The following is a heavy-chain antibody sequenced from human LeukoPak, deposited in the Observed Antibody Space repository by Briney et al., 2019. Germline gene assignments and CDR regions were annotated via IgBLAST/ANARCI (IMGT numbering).Heavy chain of an antibody. CDR3: ARDKDHNGSYGPSVLFGY. CDR2: INPNSGGT. J-gene: IGHJ4*02. V-gene: IGHV1-2*02. Sequence: GASVKVSCKASGYTFTGYYMHWVRQAPGQGLEWMGWINPNSGGTNYAQKFQGRVTMTRDTSISTAYMELSRLRSDDTAVYYCARDKDHNGSYGPSVLFGYWGQGTLVTVSS. D-gene: IGHD1-26*01. CDR1: GYTFTGYY.